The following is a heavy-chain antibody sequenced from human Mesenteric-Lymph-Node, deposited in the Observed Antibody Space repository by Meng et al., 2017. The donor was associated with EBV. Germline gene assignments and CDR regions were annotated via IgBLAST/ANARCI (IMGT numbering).Heavy chain of an antibody. D-gene: IGHD3-16*02. CDR2: IFHSGGT. J-gene: IGHJ4*02. CDR1: SGYISNSNW. V-gene: IGHV4-4*02. CDR3: ARITFGGAIGD. Sequence: QVLLQGSGHELVKTSGSLSLTCAVSSGYISNSNWWSWVRQPPGKGLQWIGEIFHSGGTNYNPSLKSRVTISVDKSKNQFSLKVNSPTAADTAVYYCARITFGGAIGDWGQGTLVTVSS.